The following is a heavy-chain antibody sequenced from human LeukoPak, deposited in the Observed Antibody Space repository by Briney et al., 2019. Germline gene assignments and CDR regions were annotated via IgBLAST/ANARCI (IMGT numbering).Heavy chain of an antibody. J-gene: IGHJ4*02. V-gene: IGHV3-74*01. CDR3: GRGGSSGRELIDY. CDR2: INSDGSST. CDR1: GFTFSNYW. D-gene: IGHD6-19*01. Sequence: GGSLRLSCAASGFTFSNYWIHWVRQAPGKGLVWVSRINSDGSSTNYADSVKGRFTISRDNAKNTLYLQMNSLGAEDTAVYYCGRGGSSGRELIDYWGQGALVTVSS.